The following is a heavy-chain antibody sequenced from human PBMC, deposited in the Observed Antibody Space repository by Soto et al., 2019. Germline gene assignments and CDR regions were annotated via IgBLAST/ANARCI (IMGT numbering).Heavy chain of an antibody. CDR2: IYPGDSDT. Sequence: GESLKISCQGSGYSFATYWIAWVRQMPGKGLECMGIIYPGDSDTRYSPSFQGQVTISADKSISTAYLQWSSLKASDTAMYYCARLRVTLIRGVVKTINWFDPWGQGTLVTVSS. J-gene: IGHJ5*02. D-gene: IGHD3-10*01. V-gene: IGHV5-51*01. CDR3: ARLRVTLIRGVVKTINWFDP. CDR1: GYSFATYW.